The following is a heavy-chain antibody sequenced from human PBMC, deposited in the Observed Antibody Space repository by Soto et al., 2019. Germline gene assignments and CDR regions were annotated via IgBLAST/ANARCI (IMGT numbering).Heavy chain of an antibody. Sequence: GGSLRLSCAASGFTFRNYAMSWVRQAPGKGLEWVSSISNSGGNTYYADSVKGRFTISRDNSKDTLYVQMDSQRAEDTAVYYCAKGGVDFWNDNYHDYWGQGTLVTVSS. CDR3: AKGGVDFWNDNYHDY. CDR2: ISNSGGNT. J-gene: IGHJ4*02. V-gene: IGHV3-23*01. CDR1: GFTFRNYA. D-gene: IGHD3-3*01.